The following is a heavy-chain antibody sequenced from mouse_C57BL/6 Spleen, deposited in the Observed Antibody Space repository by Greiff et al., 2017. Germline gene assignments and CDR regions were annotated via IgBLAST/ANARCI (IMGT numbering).Heavy chain of an antibody. J-gene: IGHJ1*03. CDR1: GYAFSSYW. CDR2: LYPGDGDT. Sequence: VQLVESGAELVKPGASVKISCKASGYAFSSYWMNWVKQRPGKGLEWIGQLYPGDGDTNYNGKFKGKATLTADKSSSTAYMQLSSLTSEDSAVYFCARWLLQYWYFDVWGTGTTVTVSS. D-gene: IGHD2-3*01. CDR3: ARWLLQYWYFDV. V-gene: IGHV1-80*01.